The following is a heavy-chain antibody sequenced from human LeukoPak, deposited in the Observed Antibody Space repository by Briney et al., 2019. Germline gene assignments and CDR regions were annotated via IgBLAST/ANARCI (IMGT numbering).Heavy chain of an antibody. CDR1: GGSISSYY. CDR2: IYYSGST. V-gene: IGHV4-59*01. Sequence: SETLSLTCTVSGGSISSYYWSWIRQPPGKGLEWIGYIYYSGSTNYNPSLKSRVTISVDTSKNQFSLKLSSVTAADTAVYYCARGPRAGKNWFHPWGQGTLVTVSS. J-gene: IGHJ5*02. D-gene: IGHD6-25*01. CDR3: ARGPRAGKNWFHP.